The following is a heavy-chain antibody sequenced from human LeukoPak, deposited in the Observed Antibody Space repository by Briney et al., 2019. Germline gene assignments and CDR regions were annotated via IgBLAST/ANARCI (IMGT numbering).Heavy chain of an antibody. CDR3: ARGGHESPYYMDV. Sequence: PSETLSLTCTVSGGSISSGSYYWSWIRQPAGTRLEWIGRIYTSGSTNYNPSLKSRVTISVDTSKNQFSLKLSSVTAADTAVYYCARGGHESPYYMDVWGKGTTVTVSS. CDR1: GGSISSGSYY. CDR2: IYTSGST. V-gene: IGHV4-61*02. J-gene: IGHJ6*03.